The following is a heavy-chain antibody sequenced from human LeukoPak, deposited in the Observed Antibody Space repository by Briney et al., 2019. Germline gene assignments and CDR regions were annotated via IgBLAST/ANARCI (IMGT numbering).Heavy chain of an antibody. CDR3: ARQGYCSSTSCYDAFDI. J-gene: IGHJ3*02. CDR2: INNSGRT. Sequence: SETLSLTCSVSGGSISSSAYFWGWIRQTPGKGLEYIGSINNSGRTYYKPSLKSRVTISVDTSKNQFSLRLNSVTAADTAVYYCARQGYCSSTSCYDAFDIWGQGTMVTVSS. V-gene: IGHV4-39*01. CDR1: GGSISSSAYF. D-gene: IGHD2-2*01.